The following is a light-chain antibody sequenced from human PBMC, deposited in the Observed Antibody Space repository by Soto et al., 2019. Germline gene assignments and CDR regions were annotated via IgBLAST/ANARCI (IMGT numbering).Light chain of an antibody. CDR3: CSYAGMYTPHVI. V-gene: IGLV2-11*01. CDR1: SSDFGGYNY. Sequence: QSALTQPRSVSESPGQSVTISCTGTSSDFGGYNYVSWYQQHPGKAPKLMIYDVSERPSGVPDRFSGSKSGNTASLTISGLQAEDEADYYCCSYAGMYTPHVIFGGGTKLTVL. CDR2: DVS. J-gene: IGLJ2*01.